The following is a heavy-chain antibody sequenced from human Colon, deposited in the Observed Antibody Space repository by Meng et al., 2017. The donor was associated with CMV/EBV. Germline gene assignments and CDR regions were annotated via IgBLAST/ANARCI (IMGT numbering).Heavy chain of an antibody. CDR3: ARCIVAIPGSD. CDR1: GFTFSSYW. CDR2: IKQDGSEK. J-gene: IGHJ4*02. V-gene: IGHV3-7*01. D-gene: IGHD6-13*01. Sequence: GESLKISCAASGFTFSSYWMSWVRQAPGKGLEWVANIKQDGSEKYYVDSVKGRFTISRDNAKNSLYLQMNSLRAEDTAVYYCARCIVAIPGSDWGQGTLVTVSS.